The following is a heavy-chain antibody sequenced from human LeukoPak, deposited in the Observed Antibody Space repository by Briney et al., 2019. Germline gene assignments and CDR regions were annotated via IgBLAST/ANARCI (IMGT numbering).Heavy chain of an antibody. CDR1: GFTFSTYV. Sequence: GGSLRLSCAASGFTFSTYVMHWVRQAPGKGLEWVAVISYDGSNEYYADSVKGRFTISRDNSKNTLYLQMNSLRAEDTAVYYCAKDRGRCSGGSCYYFDYWGQGTLVTVSS. V-gene: IGHV3-30-3*02. CDR2: ISYDGSNE. CDR3: AKDRGRCSGGSCYYFDY. J-gene: IGHJ4*02. D-gene: IGHD2-15*01.